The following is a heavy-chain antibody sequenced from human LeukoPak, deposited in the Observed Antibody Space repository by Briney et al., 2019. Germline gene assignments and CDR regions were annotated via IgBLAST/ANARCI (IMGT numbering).Heavy chain of an antibody. D-gene: IGHD1-1*01. CDR3: ASGTTGTTGYYYYYYYMHV. CDR1: GFTFSSYE. CDR2: ISSSGSTI. V-gene: IGHV3-48*03. J-gene: IGHJ6*03. Sequence: GGPLRLSCAASGFTFSSYEVNWVRQAPGKGLEWVSYISSSGSTIYYADSVKGRFTISRDNAKNSLYLQMNSLRAEDTAVYYCASGTTGTTGYYYYYYYMHVWGKGTTVTVSS.